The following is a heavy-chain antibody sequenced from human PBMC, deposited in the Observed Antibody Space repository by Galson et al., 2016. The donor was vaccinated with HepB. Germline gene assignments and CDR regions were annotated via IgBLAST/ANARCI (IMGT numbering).Heavy chain of an antibody. D-gene: IGHD4-17*01. Sequence: SLRLSCAASGFTLSSSAMTWVRQAPGRGLEWVSAITETGSFAYYADSVRGRFTLSGDTSKNTVYLQMNYLRADDTALYYCGRDYPTMTDRYPYHVDVWGKGTAVTASS. CDR3: GRDYPTMTDRYPYHVDV. V-gene: IGHV3-23*01. CDR1: GFTLSSSA. J-gene: IGHJ6*04. CDR2: ITETGSFA.